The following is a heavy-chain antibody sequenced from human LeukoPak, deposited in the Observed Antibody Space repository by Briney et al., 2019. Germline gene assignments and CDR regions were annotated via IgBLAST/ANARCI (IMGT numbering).Heavy chain of an antibody. D-gene: IGHD3-9*01. J-gene: IGHJ4*02. CDR1: GFTFSTYA. CDR2: ISGSGGST. Sequence: GGSLRLSCAASGFTFSTYAMSWVRQAPGKGLEWVSAISGSGGSTYYADSVKGRFTISRDNSKSTLFLQMNSLRAEDTAVYYCAKGQSNYDILTNVGYWGQGALVTVSS. CDR3: AKGQSNYDILTNVGY. V-gene: IGHV3-23*01.